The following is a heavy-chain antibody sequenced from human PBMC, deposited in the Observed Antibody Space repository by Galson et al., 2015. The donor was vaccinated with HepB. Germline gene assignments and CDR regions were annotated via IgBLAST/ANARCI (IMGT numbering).Heavy chain of an antibody. CDR1: GFIFSNFA. CDR2: ISSDGSNK. CDR3: ARSLVMVAAKDY. D-gene: IGHD2-15*01. J-gene: IGHJ4*02. V-gene: IGHV3-30-3*01. Sequence: SLRLSCAASGFIFSNFAMHWVRQAPGKGLEWVAVISSDGSNKYYADSVKGRSTISRDNSKNTLSLQMNSLRAEDTAIYYCARSLVMVAAKDYWGQGTLVTVSS.